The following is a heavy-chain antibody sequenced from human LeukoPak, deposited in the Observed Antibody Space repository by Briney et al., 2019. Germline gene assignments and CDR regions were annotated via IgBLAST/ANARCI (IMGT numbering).Heavy chain of an antibody. V-gene: IGHV1-2*02. CDR2: INPNSGGT. Sequence: GASVKVSCKASGYTFTGYYMHWVRQAPGQGLEWMGWINPNSGGTNYAQKFQGRVTMTRDTSISTAYMELSRLRSDDTAVHYCARASRTGIAVAGDFDYWGQGTLVTVSS. J-gene: IGHJ4*02. CDR1: GYTFTGYY. D-gene: IGHD6-19*01. CDR3: ARASRTGIAVAGDFDY.